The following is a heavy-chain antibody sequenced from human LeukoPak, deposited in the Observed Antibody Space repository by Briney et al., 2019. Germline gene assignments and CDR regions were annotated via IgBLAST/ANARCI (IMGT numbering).Heavy chain of an antibody. D-gene: IGHD3-16*01. Sequence: SETLSLTCTVSGGTISSSSYYWGWLRQPPGKGLEWIGSIYYSGSTYYNPSLKSRVTISVDTSKNQFSLKLSSVTAADTAVYYCARQWGPLNGMDVWGQGTTVTASS. J-gene: IGHJ6*02. V-gene: IGHV4-39*01. CDR3: ARQWGPLNGMDV. CDR1: GGTISSSSYY. CDR2: IYYSGST.